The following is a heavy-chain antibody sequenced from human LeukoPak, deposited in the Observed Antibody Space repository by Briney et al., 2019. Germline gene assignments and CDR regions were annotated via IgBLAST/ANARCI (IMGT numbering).Heavy chain of an antibody. CDR2: INPNSGGT. CDR1: GYTFTGYY. D-gene: IGHD1-26*01. V-gene: IGHV1-2*06. J-gene: IGHJ4*02. CDR3: ARSVSGDFDY. Sequence: ASVKVSCKASGYTFTGYYMHWVRQAPGQGLEWMGRINPNSGGTNYAQRFQGRVTMTRETSISTAYMELSRLRSDDTAVYYCARSVSGDFDYWGQGTLVTVSS.